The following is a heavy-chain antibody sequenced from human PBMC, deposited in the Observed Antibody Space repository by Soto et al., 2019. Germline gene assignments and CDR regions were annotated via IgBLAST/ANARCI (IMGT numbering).Heavy chain of an antibody. J-gene: IGHJ4*02. CDR3: ATGGYDYIWGSYRSSYFDY. D-gene: IGHD3-16*02. CDR2: INHSGSN. Sequence: QVQLQQWGAGLLKPSETLSLTCAVYGGSFSGYYWSWVRQPPGKGLEWIGEINHSGSNNYNPSRKRRVAMSVDKSKNQFSLKLSSVTAADTAVYYCATGGYDYIWGSYRSSYFDYWGQGTLVTVSS. CDR1: GGSFSGYY. V-gene: IGHV4-34*01.